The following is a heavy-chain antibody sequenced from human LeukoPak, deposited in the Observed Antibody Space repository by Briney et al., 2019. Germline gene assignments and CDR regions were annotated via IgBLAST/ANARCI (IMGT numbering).Heavy chain of an antibody. J-gene: IGHJ5*02. V-gene: IGHV4-34*01. CDR2: INHSGST. CDR3: ARDKAAAGLT. Sequence: SETLSLTCAVYGGSFSGYYWSWIRQPPGKGLEWIGEINHSGSTNYNPSLKSRVTISVDRSKNQFSLKLSSVTAADTAVYYCARDKAAAGLTWGQGTLVTVSS. CDR1: GGSFSGYY. D-gene: IGHD6-13*01.